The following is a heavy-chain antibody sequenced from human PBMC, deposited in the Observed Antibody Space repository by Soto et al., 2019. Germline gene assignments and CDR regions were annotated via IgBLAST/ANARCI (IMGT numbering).Heavy chain of an antibody. CDR3: ARAGITIFGVVIIPSYYMDV. D-gene: IGHD3-3*01. J-gene: IGHJ6*03. CDR2: IWYDGSNK. V-gene: IGHV3-33*01. Sequence: QVQLVESGGGVVQPGRSLRLSCAASGLTFSSYGMHWVRQAPGKGLEWVAVIWYDGSNKYYADSVKGRFTISRDNSKNTLYLQMNSLIAEDTAVYYCARAGITIFGVVIIPSYYMDVWGKGPTVSVSS. CDR1: GLTFSSYG.